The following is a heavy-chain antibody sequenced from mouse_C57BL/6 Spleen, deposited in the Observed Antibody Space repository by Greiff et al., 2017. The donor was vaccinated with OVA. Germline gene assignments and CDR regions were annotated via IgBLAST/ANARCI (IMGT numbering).Heavy chain of an antibody. CDR1: GYAFSSYW. Sequence: QVQLQQSGAELVKPGASVKISCKASGYAFSSYWMNWVKQRPGKGLEWIGQIYPGDGDTNYNGKFKGKATLTADQSSSTAYMQLISLTSEDSAVYFCASGTQHYFDYWGQGTTLTVSS. V-gene: IGHV1-80*01. CDR3: ASGTQHYFDY. D-gene: IGHD4-1*01. J-gene: IGHJ2*01. CDR2: IYPGDGDT.